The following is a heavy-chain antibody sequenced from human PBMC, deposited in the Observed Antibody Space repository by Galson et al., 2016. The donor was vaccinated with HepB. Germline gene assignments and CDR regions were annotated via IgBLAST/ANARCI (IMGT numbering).Heavy chain of an antibody. CDR2: IYHSGDT. CDR3: ARDCTGGTCKFAGYDAFDI. Sequence: LTCTVSGSSISSTTNWWSWVRQSPGQGLEWIGEIYHSGDTNYNPSLKSRATISVDTSRNQFSLSLSSVTAADTAVYYCARDCTGGTCKFAGYDAFDIWGQGTTVTVSS. D-gene: IGHD2-8*02. CDR1: GSSISSTTNW. J-gene: IGHJ3*02. V-gene: IGHV4-4*02.